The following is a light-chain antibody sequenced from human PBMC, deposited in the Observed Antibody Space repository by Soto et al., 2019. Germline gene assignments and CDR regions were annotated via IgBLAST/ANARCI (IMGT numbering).Light chain of an antibody. CDR3: GTWDGSPNTVV. V-gene: IGLV1-51*01. Sequence: QSVVTQTPSVSAAPGQKVTLSCSGSNSNIGNNYVPWYQQLPGTAPKLLIYEDDKRPSGIPDRFSGSKSGTSSTLAITGLQTGDEADYYCGTWDGSPNTVVFGGGTKLTVL. CDR1: NSNIGNNY. CDR2: EDD. J-gene: IGLJ3*02.